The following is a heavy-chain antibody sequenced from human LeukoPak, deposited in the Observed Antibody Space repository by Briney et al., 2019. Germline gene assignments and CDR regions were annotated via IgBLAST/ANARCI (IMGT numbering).Heavy chain of an antibody. D-gene: IGHD2-8*02. Sequence: GSLRLSCAASGFTFSSHAMNWARQAPGKGLEWIGEINHSGSTNYNPSLKSRVTISVDTSKNQFSLKLSSVTAADTAVYYCARRILVVTRAFDIWGQGTMVTVSS. CDR3: ARRILVVTRAFDI. V-gene: IGHV4-34*01. CDR2: INHSGST. J-gene: IGHJ3*02. CDR1: GFTFSSHA.